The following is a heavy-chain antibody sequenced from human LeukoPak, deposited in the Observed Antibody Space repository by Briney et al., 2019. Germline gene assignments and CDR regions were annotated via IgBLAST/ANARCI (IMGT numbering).Heavy chain of an antibody. CDR3: ASGPDYRSSWRDYYFDY. CDR2: INPNSGGT. CDR1: GYTFTGYY. D-gene: IGHD6-13*01. Sequence: ASVKVSCKASGYTFTGYYMNWVRQAPGQGPEWMGWINPNSGGTNYAQKFQGRVTMTRDTSISTAYMELSRLRSDDTAVYYCASGPDYRSSWRDYYFDYWGQGTLVTVSS. J-gene: IGHJ4*02. V-gene: IGHV1-2*02.